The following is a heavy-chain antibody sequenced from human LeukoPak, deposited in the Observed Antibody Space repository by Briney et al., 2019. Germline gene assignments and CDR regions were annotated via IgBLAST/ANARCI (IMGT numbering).Heavy chain of an antibody. V-gene: IGHV3-23*01. Sequence: PGGSLRLSCAASGFTFSSYAMSWVRQAPGKGVEWVSAISGSGGSTYYADSVKGRFTISRDNSKNTLYLQMNSLRAEDTAVYNCAKESFDCSGGSCYGRFDYWGQGTLVTVSS. CDR3: AKESFDCSGGSCYGRFDY. CDR2: ISGSGGST. D-gene: IGHD2-15*01. J-gene: IGHJ4*02. CDR1: GFTFSSYA.